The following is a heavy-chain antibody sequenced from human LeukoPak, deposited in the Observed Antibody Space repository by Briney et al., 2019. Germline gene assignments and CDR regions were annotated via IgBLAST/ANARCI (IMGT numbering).Heavy chain of an antibody. CDR3: AKSHFWSGYASDY. CDR2: FSDRGST. D-gene: IGHD3-3*02. J-gene: IGHJ4*02. V-gene: IGHV4-4*09. CDR1: GASFSTDY. Sequence: SETLSLTCTMSGASFSTDYWYWIRQSPGEGLQWIGCFSDRGSTSYNPSLKSRVALSVDTSKNQFFLSLKSVTAADTAVYYCAKSHFWSGYASDYWGRGILVTVSS.